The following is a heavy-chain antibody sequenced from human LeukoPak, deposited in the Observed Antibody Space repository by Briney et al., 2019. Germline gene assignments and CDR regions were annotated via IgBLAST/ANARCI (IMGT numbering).Heavy chain of an antibody. D-gene: IGHD6-6*01. V-gene: IGHV1-2*02. Sequence: ASVKVSCKASGYTFTGYYMHWVRQAPGQGLEWMGWIDANTGGTNYAQRFQGRVTMTRDTSISTVYMELSTLRSDDTAVYFCARHHSQQLDLDYWGQGTLVTVSS. CDR1: GYTFTGYY. CDR2: IDANTGGT. J-gene: IGHJ4*02. CDR3: ARHHSQQLDLDY.